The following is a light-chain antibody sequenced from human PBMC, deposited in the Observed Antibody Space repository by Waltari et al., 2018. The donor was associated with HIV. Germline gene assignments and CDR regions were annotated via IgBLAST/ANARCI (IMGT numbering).Light chain of an antibody. CDR3: LVWDSSSVQWV. J-gene: IGLJ3*02. CDR2: YNS. V-gene: IGLV3-21*04. CDR1: NIYSKN. Sequence: SYVLTQPPSVSVAPGKTATITCAGNNIYSKNVHWYQQKPGQAPVQVLYYNSARPSGIPERFAGSNSGNTATLTISRVEAGDEADYYCLVWDSSSVQWVFGGGTKLTVL.